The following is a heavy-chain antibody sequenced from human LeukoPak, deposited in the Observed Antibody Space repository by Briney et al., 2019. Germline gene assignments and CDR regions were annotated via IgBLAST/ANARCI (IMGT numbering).Heavy chain of an antibody. CDR1: GFTFSSYA. CDR2: ISSDGGRT. CDR3: ARSSSKNYYYYGIDV. J-gene: IGHJ6*02. Sequence: GGSLRLSCAASGFTFSSYAMHWVRQAPGKGLEYVSAISSDGGRTYHANSVKGRFTISRDNSKNTLSLQMGSLRAEDVAVYYCARSSSKNYYYYGIDVWGQGTTVTVSS. V-gene: IGHV3-64*01.